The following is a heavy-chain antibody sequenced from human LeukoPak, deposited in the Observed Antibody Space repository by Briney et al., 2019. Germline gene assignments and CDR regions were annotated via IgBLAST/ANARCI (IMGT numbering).Heavy chain of an antibody. CDR1: GYTFTGYY. Sequence: ASVKVSCKVSGYTFTGYYMHWVRQAPGQGLEWMGWINPNSGGTNYARKFQGRVTITRDTSISTAYMELSRLRSDDTAVYYCARDWVVVVPAAHYYYMDVWGKGTTVTVSS. CDR3: ARDWVVVVPAAHYYYMDV. J-gene: IGHJ6*03. CDR2: INPNSGGT. D-gene: IGHD2-2*01. V-gene: IGHV1-2*02.